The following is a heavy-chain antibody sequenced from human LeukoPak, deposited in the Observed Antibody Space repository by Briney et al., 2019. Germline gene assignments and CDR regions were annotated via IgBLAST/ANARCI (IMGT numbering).Heavy chain of an antibody. J-gene: IGHJ4*02. D-gene: IGHD3-22*01. CDR3: ARVPQYYYDSSGYWN. Sequence: ASVKVSCKASRYTFTSYYMHWVRQAPGQGVEWMGIINPSGGSTSYAQKFQGRVTMTRDTSTSTVYMELSSLRSEDTAVYYCARVPQYYYDSSGYWNWGQGTLVTVSS. CDR2: INPSGGST. V-gene: IGHV1-46*03. CDR1: RYTFTSYY.